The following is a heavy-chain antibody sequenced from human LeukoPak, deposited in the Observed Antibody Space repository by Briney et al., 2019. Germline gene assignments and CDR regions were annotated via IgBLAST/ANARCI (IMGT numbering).Heavy chain of an antibody. J-gene: IGHJ4*02. D-gene: IGHD3-22*01. CDR3: ARITNNYYYDSSGYLDY. CDR2: INTNTGNP. CDR1: GYTFTGYY. Sequence: ASVKVSCKASGYTFTGYYMHWVRQAPGQGLEWMGWINTNTGNPTYAQGFTGRFVFSLDTSVSTAYLQISSLKAEDTAVYYCARITNNYYYDSSGYLDYWGQGTLVTVSS. V-gene: IGHV7-4-1*02.